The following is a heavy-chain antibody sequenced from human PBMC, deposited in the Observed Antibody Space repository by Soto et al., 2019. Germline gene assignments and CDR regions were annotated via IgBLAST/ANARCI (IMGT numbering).Heavy chain of an antibody. V-gene: IGHV5-51*01. D-gene: IGHD3-16*01. CDR1: GYSFSTYW. CDR3: ARPLITDYYYGMDV. J-gene: IGHJ6*02. Sequence: SLKISCQTSGYSFSTYWIGWVRQMPGKGLEWMGIIYPDDSDTRYSPSVQGQVTISADKSISTAYLHWSSLKASDTAMYYCARPLITDYYYGMDVWGQGTTVTVSS. CDR2: IYPDDSDT.